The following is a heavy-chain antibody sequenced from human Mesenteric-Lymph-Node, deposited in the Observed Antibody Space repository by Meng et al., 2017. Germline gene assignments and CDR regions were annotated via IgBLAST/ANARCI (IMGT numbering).Heavy chain of an antibody. J-gene: IGHJ4*02. CDR3: ARDANYYDSSGQDY. D-gene: IGHD3-22*01. CDR2: INPNSGGT. V-gene: IGHV1-2*06. CDR1: GYTFTGYY. Sequence: ASVKVSYKASGYTFTGYYMHWVRQAPGQGLEWMGRINPNSGGTNYAQKFQGRVTMTRDTSISTAYMELSRLRSDDTAVYYCARDANYYDSSGQDYWGQGTLVTVSS.